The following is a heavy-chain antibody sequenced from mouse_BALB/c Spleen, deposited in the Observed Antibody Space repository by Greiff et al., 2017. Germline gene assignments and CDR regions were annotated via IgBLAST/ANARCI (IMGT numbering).Heavy chain of an antibody. V-gene: IGHV5-6*01. Sequence: EVKLMESGGDLVKPGGSLKLSCAASGFTFSSYGMSWVRQTPDKRLEWVATISSGGSYTYYPDSVKGRFTISRDNAKNTLYLQMSSLKSEDTAMYYCARHKATARATDAMDYWGQGTSVTVSS. CDR1: GFTFSSYG. CDR3: ARHKATARATDAMDY. J-gene: IGHJ4*01. CDR2: ISSGGSYT. D-gene: IGHD3-2*01.